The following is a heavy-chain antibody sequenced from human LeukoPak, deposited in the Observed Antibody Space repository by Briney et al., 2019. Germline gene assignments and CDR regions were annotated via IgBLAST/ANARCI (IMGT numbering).Heavy chain of an antibody. CDR3: ARRRDGYNNDAFDI. Sequence: ASVKVSCKASGYTFTGCYMHWVRQAPGQGLEWMGWINTNSGGTKSAQKFQGRVTMTRDTSISTAYMELSRLRSDDTAVYYCARRRDGYNNDAFDIWGQGTMVTVSS. D-gene: IGHD5-24*01. CDR2: INTNSGGT. V-gene: IGHV1-2*02. CDR1: GYTFTGCY. J-gene: IGHJ3*02.